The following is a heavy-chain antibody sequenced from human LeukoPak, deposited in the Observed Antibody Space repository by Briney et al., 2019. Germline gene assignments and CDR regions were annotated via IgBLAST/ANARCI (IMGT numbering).Heavy chain of an antibody. CDR3: ATPGADFWSGSPLYYFDY. Sequence: ASVKVSCKASGYTFTSYGISWVRQAPGQGLEWMGWISAYNGNTNYAQKLQGRVTMTTDTSTSTAYMELSSLRSEDTAVYYCATPGADFWSGSPLYYFDYWGQGTLVTVSS. D-gene: IGHD3-3*01. CDR1: GYTFTSYG. V-gene: IGHV1-18*01. CDR2: ISAYNGNT. J-gene: IGHJ4*02.